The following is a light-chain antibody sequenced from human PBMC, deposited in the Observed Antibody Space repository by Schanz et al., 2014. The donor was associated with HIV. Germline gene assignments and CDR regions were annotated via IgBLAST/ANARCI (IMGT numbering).Light chain of an antibody. V-gene: IGKV3-20*01. J-gene: IGKJ1*01. Sequence: EIVLTQSPATLSLSPGERATLSCRASQSIGTYLAWYQQKPGQAPRLLIYGASSRATGIPDRFSGSGSGTDFTLTISRLEPEDFAVYYCQQYNNWPWTFGQGTKVEIK. CDR2: GAS. CDR1: QSIGTY. CDR3: QQYNNWPWT.